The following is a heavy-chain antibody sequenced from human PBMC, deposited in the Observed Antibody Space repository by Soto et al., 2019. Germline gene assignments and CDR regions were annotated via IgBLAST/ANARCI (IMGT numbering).Heavy chain of an antibody. CDR1: GDSVSNGDYS. J-gene: IGHJ6*04. D-gene: IGHD4-17*01. Sequence: SETLSLTCSVSGDSVSNGDYSWSWIRQPPGKGLEWIGYIYYIGGPYCNPSLQCRVTTSMDTSKNQVSLNLPSVTTADTAVYFCARDPSPVYGDSYYYYAQDGWSAWLAVTVSS. CDR2: IYYIGGP. V-gene: IGHV4-30-4*01. CDR3: ARDPSPVYGDSYYYYAQDG.